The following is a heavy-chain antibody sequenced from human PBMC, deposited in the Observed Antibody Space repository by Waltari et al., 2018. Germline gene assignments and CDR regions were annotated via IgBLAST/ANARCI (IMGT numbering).Heavy chain of an antibody. D-gene: IGHD3-3*01. CDR3: ARAPSSSYDFWSGYYLGYFDY. Sequence: EVQLVESGGGLIQPGGSLRLYCAAYGFTVSSKYMSWVRQAPGQGLEWVSVIYSGGSTYYADSVKGRCTISRDNSKNTLYLQMNSLVAEDTAVYYCARAPSSSYDFWSGYYLGYFDYWGQGTLVTVSS. V-gene: IGHV3-53*01. CDR2: IYSGGST. CDR1: GFTVSSKY. J-gene: IGHJ4*02.